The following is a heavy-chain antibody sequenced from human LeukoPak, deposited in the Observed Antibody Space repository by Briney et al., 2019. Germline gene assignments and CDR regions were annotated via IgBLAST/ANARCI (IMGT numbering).Heavy chain of an antibody. V-gene: IGHV3-23*01. Sequence: GGSLRLSCAASGFTFSSYAMSWVRQAPGKGLEWVSAISGSGGSTYYADSVKGRFTISRDNSKNTLYLQMNSLRAEDTAVYYCAKDSETYYDFWSGSNWFDPWSQGTLVTVSS. J-gene: IGHJ5*02. CDR2: ISGSGGST. CDR1: GFTFSSYA. CDR3: AKDSETYYDFWSGSNWFDP. D-gene: IGHD3-3*01.